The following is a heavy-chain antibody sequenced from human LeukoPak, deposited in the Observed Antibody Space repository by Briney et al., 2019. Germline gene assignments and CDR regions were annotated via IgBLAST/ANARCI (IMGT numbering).Heavy chain of an antibody. D-gene: IGHD2-2*01. CDR2: FYYSGST. CDR3: ARRRSGTDFDY. V-gene: IGHV4-39*01. Sequence: KSSETLSLTCTVSGGSISSSHYHWGWIRQSPGKGLEWIGSFYYSGSTYYNPSLESRVTISVDTSKNQFSLKLSSVSAADTAVYYCARRRSGTDFDYWGQGTLVSVYS. J-gene: IGHJ4*02. CDR1: GGSISSSHYH.